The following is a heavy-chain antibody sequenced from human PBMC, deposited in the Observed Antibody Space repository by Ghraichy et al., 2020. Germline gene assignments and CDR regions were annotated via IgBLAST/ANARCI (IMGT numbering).Heavy chain of an antibody. CDR3: VRYDFPLFDY. CDR1: GGSFTGYF. Sequence: SQTLTLTCAVHGGSFTGYFWTWVRQPPGKELEWIGEIYHSGRTNYNPSLKSRVTISIDTSKNQFSLRLNSVAAADTAVYFCVRYDFPLFDYWGQGSLVTVSS. V-gene: IGHV4-34*01. D-gene: IGHD3-3*01. J-gene: IGHJ4*02. CDR2: IYHSGRT.